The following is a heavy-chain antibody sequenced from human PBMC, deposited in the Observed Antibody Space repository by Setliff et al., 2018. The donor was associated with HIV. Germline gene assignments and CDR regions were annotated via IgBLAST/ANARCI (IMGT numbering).Heavy chain of an antibody. Sequence: SVKVSCKASGGTFNNYAISWVRQAPGQGLEWMGGIIPILGTTNYAQKIQGRVTITADGSSSTMELTSLRSEDTAVYYCASDSPTVRFEELSEHFYFYMDVWGRGTPVTVSS. CDR3: ASDSPTVRFEELSEHFYFYMDV. CDR2: IIPILGTT. CDR1: GGTFNNYA. V-gene: IGHV1-69*13. D-gene: IGHD3-10*01. J-gene: IGHJ6*03.